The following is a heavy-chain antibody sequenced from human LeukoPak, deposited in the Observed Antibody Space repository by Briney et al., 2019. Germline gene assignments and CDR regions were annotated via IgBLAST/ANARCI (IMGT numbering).Heavy chain of an antibody. CDR3: ARAKFDSSRYYYRGFDI. D-gene: IGHD3-22*01. J-gene: IGHJ3*02. CDR2: ISSDGSST. Sequence: GGSLRLSCAASGFTFSSYWMHWVRHAPGKGLVWVSRISSDGSSTSYADSVKGRFTISRDNAKNTLYLQMNSLRAEDTAVYYCARAKFDSSRYYYRGFDIWGQGTMVTVSS. CDR1: GFTFSSYW. V-gene: IGHV3-74*01.